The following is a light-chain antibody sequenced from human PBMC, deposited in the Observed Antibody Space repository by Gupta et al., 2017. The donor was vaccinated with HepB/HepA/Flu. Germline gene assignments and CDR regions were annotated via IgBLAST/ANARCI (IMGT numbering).Light chain of an antibody. Sequence: SAELTHDPLVSVALGQTVRITCQGDSRRSRYVSWYQQKPGQGPILVIFGDNNRPPGIPDRFSGSRSENTASLTITGAQAEDEADYYCNSRDSSGEHLLFGPGTWVTVL. J-gene: IGLJ1*01. V-gene: IGLV3-19*01. CDR2: GDN. CDR1: SRRSRY. CDR3: NSRDSSGEHLL.